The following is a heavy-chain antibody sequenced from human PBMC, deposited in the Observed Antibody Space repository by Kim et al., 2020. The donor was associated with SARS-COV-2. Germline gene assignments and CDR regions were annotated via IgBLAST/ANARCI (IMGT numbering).Heavy chain of an antibody. Sequence: SETLSLTCTVSGGSISSYYWSWIRQPPGKGLEWIGYIYYSGSTNYNPSLKSRVTISVDTSKNQFSLKLSSVTAADTAVYYCARGGIAAEFIDYWGQGTLVTVSP. J-gene: IGHJ4*02. D-gene: IGHD6-13*01. V-gene: IGHV4-59*01. CDR1: GGSISSYY. CDR3: ARGGIAAEFIDY. CDR2: IYYSGST.